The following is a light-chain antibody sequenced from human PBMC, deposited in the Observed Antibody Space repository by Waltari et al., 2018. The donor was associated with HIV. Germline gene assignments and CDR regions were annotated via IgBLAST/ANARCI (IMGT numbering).Light chain of an antibody. V-gene: IGLV1-44*01. Sequence: QSVLTQPPSASGTPGQRVTISCSGSSSNIGSNTVSWYQQLPGSAPKVFIYSNDGRPSGVPDLFSGSRSGTSASLAISGLQSEDEADYYCATWDDNLNGWVFGGGTKVTVL. CDR2: SND. CDR1: SSNIGSNT. J-gene: IGLJ3*02. CDR3: ATWDDNLNGWV.